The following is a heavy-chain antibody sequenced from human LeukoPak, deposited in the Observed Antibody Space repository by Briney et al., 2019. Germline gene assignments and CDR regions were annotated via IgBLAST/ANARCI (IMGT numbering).Heavy chain of an antibody. CDR2: INSDGSST. D-gene: IGHD2-15*01. J-gene: IGHJ3*02. CDR3: AKDKGAAGAFDI. Sequence: PGGSLRLSCAASGFTFSSYWMHWVRQAPGKGLVWVSRINSDGSSTSYADSVKGRFTISRDNSKNTLYLQMNSLRAEDTAVYYCAKDKGAAGAFDIWGQGTMVTVSS. V-gene: IGHV3-74*01. CDR1: GFTFSSYW.